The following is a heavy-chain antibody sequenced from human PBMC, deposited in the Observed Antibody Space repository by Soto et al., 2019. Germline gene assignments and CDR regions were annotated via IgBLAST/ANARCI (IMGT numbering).Heavy chain of an antibody. CDR1: GFTFSSYS. V-gene: IGHV3-21*01. Sequence: EVQLVESGGGLVKPGGSLRLSCAASGFTFSSYSMNWVRQAPGKGLEWVSSISSSSSYIYYADSVKGRFTISRDNAXXSLDLQMNSLRAEDTAVYYCARVSGELGVGGAFDIWGQGTMVTVSS. D-gene: IGHD1-26*01. J-gene: IGHJ3*02. CDR2: ISSSSSYI. CDR3: ARVSGELGVGGAFDI.